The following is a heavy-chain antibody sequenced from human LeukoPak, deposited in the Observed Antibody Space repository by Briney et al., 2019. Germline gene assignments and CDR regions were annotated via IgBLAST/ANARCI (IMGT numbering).Heavy chain of an antibody. CDR3: AKIPQVGTVSVPNFDH. Sequence: ASVKVSCKASGYTFTSYAMNWVRQAPGQGLEWMGWINTNTGNPTYAQGFTGRFVFSLDTSVSTAYLQMNSLRAEDTAIYYCAKIPQVGTVSVPNFDHWGQGTLVTVSS. CDR2: INTNTGNP. J-gene: IGHJ4*02. CDR1: GYTFTSYA. V-gene: IGHV7-4-1*02. D-gene: IGHD3/OR15-3a*01.